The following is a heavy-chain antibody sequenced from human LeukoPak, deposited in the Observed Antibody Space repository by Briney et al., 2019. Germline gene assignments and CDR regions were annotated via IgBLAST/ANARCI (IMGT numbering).Heavy chain of an antibody. V-gene: IGHV3-23*01. CDR3: ARIRITMVRGVIIDYFDY. D-gene: IGHD3-10*01. CDR1: GFTFSSYA. J-gene: IGHJ4*02. CDR2: ISPSSGT. Sequence: PGGSLRLSCAASGFTFSSYAMRWVRQAPGKGLEWVSAISPSSGTFYADSVKGRFTISRDNSKNTLYLQMNSLRAEDTAVYYCARIRITMVRGVIIDYFDYWGQGTLVTVSS.